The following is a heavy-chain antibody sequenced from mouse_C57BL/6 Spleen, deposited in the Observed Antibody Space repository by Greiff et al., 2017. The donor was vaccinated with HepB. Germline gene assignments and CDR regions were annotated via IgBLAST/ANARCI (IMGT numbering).Heavy chain of an antibody. D-gene: IGHD1-1*01. CDR2: IWRGGST. Sequence: VKLMESGPGLVQPSQSLSITCTVSGFSLTSYGVHWVRQSPGKGLEWLGVIWRGGSTDYNAAFMSRLSITKDNSKSQVFFKMNSLQADDTAIYYCARVITTVVAPSYAMDYWGQGTSVTVSS. CDR3: ARVITTVVAPSYAMDY. V-gene: IGHV2-5*01. CDR1: GFSLTSYG. J-gene: IGHJ4*01.